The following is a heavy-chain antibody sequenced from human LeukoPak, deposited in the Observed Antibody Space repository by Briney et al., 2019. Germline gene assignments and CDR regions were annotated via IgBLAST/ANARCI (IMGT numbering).Heavy chain of an antibody. J-gene: IGHJ3*02. CDR3: ARDGSAGAFDI. V-gene: IGHV3-11*04. Sequence: GGSLRLSCAASGFTFSDYSMSWIPQAPGKGLEWVSYISSSGSTIYYADSVKGRFTISRDNAKNSLFLQMNSLRAEDTAVYYCARDGSAGAFDIWGQGTMVTVSS. CDR2: ISSSGSTI. CDR1: GFTFSDYS.